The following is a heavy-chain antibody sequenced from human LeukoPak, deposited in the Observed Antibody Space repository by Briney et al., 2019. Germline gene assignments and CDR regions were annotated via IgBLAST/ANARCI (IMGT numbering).Heavy chain of an antibody. V-gene: IGHV1-8*01. CDR3: ARRPFKYYDILTGSYRSEFDY. CDR1: GYTFTSYD. Sequence: ASVKVSCKASGYTFTSYDINWVRQATGQGLEWMGRMNPDTGNTGYAQKFQGRDTMTRNTSISTAYMELSSLKSEDTAVYYCARRPFKYYDILTGSYRSEFDYWGQGTLVTVSS. J-gene: IGHJ4*02. CDR2: MNPDTGNT. D-gene: IGHD3-9*01.